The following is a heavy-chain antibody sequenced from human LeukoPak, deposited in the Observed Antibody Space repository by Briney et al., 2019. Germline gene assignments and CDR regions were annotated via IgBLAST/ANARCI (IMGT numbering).Heavy chain of an antibody. Sequence: PGGSLRLSCAASGFTFSSYSMNWVRQAPGKGLEWVSSISSSSSYIYYADSVKGRFTISRDNAKNSLYLQMNSLRAEDTAVYYCARESAIAVAGTDAFDIWGQGTMVTVFS. D-gene: IGHD6-19*01. CDR3: ARESAIAVAGTDAFDI. V-gene: IGHV3-21*01. CDR2: ISSSSSYI. J-gene: IGHJ3*02. CDR1: GFTFSSYS.